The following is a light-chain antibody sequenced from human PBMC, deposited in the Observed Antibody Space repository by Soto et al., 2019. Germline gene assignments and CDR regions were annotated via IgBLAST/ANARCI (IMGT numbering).Light chain of an antibody. Sequence: EIVMTQSPATLSVSPGERATLSCRASQSVRSSLAWYQQKPGQAPRALIYGASTRATGIPARFSGSGSGIEFTLTIRSLQSEDYAVYYCQPYNNWWTFGQGTKVDIK. J-gene: IGKJ1*01. CDR3: QPYNNWWT. CDR1: QSVRSS. V-gene: IGKV3-15*01. CDR2: GAS.